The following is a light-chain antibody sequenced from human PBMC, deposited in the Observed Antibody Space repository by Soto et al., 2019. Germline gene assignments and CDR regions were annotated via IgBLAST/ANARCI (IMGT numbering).Light chain of an antibody. CDR3: AALDGSLNGWV. CDR1: NSNIGSNT. J-gene: IGLJ3*02. Sequence: QAVVTQAPSASGTPGQRVTISCSGSNSNIGSNTVSWYQQVPGTAPKVLIYNNDQRPSGVPDRLSGSKSGTSASLAIGGLQSDDEADYYCAALDGSLNGWVFGGGTKLTVL. V-gene: IGLV1-44*01. CDR2: NND.